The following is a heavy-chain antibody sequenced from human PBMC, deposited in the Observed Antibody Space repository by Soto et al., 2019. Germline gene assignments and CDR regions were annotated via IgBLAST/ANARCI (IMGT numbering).Heavy chain of an antibody. V-gene: IGHV3-30-3*01. CDR3: ARDDYYDSSGYRWGYYYGMDV. CDR1: GFTFSSYA. CDR2: ISYDGSNK. J-gene: IGHJ6*02. Sequence: QVQLVESGGGVVQPGRSLRLSCAASGFTFSSYAMHWVRQAPGKGLERVAVISYDGSNKYYADSVKGRFTISRDNSKNTLYLQMNSLRAEDTAVYYCARDDYYDSSGYRWGYYYGMDVWGQGTTVIVSS. D-gene: IGHD3-22*01.